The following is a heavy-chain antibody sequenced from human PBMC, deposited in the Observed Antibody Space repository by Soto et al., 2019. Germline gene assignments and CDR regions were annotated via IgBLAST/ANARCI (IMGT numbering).Heavy chain of an antibody. J-gene: IGHJ4*02. CDR2: IDHSWST. CDR1: GGSISSGGYS. Sequence: QLQLQESGSGLVKPSQTLSLTCAVSGGSISSGGYSWSWIRQPPGKGLEWIGYIDHSWSTYYNPSLKSRVSISVDRSKNQFSLNLSAVTAADTAVYYCARGGTVRGLLNRRGFDYWGQGTLVTVSS. D-gene: IGHD3-10*01. CDR3: ARGGTVRGLLNRRGFDY. V-gene: IGHV4-30-2*01.